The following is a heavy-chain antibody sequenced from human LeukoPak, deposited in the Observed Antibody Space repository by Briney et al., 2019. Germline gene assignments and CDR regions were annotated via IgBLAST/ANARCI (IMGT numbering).Heavy chain of an antibody. CDR1: GYTFTSYG. D-gene: IGHD3-3*01. V-gene: IGHV1-18*01. CDR2: ISAYNGNT. J-gene: IGHJ6*03. Sequence: ASVKLSCKASGYTFTSYGISWVRQAPGQGLEWMGWISAYNGNTNYAQKLQGRVTMTTDTSTSTAYMELRSLRSDDTAVYYCARGRHYDFWSGSGAADYYYYMDVWGKGTTVTVSS. CDR3: ARGRHYDFWSGSGAADYYYYMDV.